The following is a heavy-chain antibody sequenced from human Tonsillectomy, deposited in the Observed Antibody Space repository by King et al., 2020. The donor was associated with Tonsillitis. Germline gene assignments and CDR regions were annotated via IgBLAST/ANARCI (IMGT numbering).Heavy chain of an antibody. D-gene: IGHD3-22*01. V-gene: IGHV4-34*01. CDR1: GASFSGYH. J-gene: IGHJ4*02. CDR3: ARVIGSSTYYPDY. Sequence: VQLQQWGAGLLKPSETLSLTCAVYGASFSGYHWSWIRQPPGKRLEWIGEINHSGSTNYNPSLKSRVTISVDTSMNQFSLKLSSVTAADTAVNYCARVIGSSTYYPDYWGQGTLVTVSS. CDR2: INHSGST.